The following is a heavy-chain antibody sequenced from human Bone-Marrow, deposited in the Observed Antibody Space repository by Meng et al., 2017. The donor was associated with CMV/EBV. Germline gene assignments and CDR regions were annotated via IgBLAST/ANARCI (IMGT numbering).Heavy chain of an antibody. CDR2: ISYDGGNK. CDR1: GFTFRNYA. D-gene: IGHD3-3*01. V-gene: IGHV3-30*04. Sequence: SLNISCASSGFTFRNYAMHWVRQAPGKGLEWVAVISYDGGNKYYADSVKGRFTISRDNSKNTLYLQMNSLRADDTALYYCARDRPNFGVVPDAFDIWGQGTMVTVSS. J-gene: IGHJ3*02. CDR3: ARDRPNFGVVPDAFDI.